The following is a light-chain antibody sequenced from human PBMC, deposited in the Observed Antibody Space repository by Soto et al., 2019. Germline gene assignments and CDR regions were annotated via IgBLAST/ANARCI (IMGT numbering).Light chain of an antibody. V-gene: IGLV1-40*01. CDR3: QSYASSLSGVV. J-gene: IGLJ2*01. CDR2: GNS. CDR1: SSNIGAGYD. Sequence: QSVLTQPPSVSGAPGQRVTMSCTGSSSNIGAGYDVHWYQQLPGTAPKLLIYGNSNRPSGVPDRFSGSKSGTSASLAITGVQAEDEADYYCQSYASSLSGVVFGGGTKLTVL.